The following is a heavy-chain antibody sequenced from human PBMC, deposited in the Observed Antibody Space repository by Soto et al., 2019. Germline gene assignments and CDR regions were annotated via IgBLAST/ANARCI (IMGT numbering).Heavy chain of an antibody. J-gene: IGHJ4*02. CDR1: GFTFSSFA. D-gene: IGHD6-19*01. V-gene: IGHV3-23*01. CDR2: ISGGGITT. Sequence: PGGSLRLSCAASGFTFSSFAMSWVRQAPGKGLEWVSAISGGGITTYYADSVKGRFTISRDSSKNTLYLQMSSQRAEDTAIYYCAKTYSSGWSPFDYWGQGTRVTVSS. CDR3: AKTYSSGWSPFDY.